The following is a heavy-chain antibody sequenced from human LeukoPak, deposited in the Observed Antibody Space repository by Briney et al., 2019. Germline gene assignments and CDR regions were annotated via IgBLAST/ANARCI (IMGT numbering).Heavy chain of an antibody. D-gene: IGHD5-18*01. CDR3: ARAAPYTTMVPVFY. V-gene: IGHV1-18*01. CDR2: IGAYDGNT. J-gene: IGHJ4*02. Sequence: ASVKVSCKASGYTFTSYGISWVRQAPGQGLEWMGWIGAYDGNTNYAQKLQGRVTMTTDTSTSTAYMELRSLRSDDTAVYYCARAAPYTTMVPVFYWGQGTLVTVSS. CDR1: GYTFTSYG.